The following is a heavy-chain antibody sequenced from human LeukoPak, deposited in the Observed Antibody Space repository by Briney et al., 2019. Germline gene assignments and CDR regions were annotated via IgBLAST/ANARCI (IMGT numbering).Heavy chain of an antibody. D-gene: IGHD3-10*01. CDR1: GYTFTSYG. Sequence: ASVKVSCKASGYTFTSYGISWVRQAPGQGLEWMGWISAYNGNTNYAQKLQGRVTMTTDTSTSTAYMELRSLRSDDTAVYYCARGFTFRNYYYYMDVWGKGTTVTVSS. CDR3: ARGFTFRNYYYYMDV. CDR2: ISAYNGNT. J-gene: IGHJ6*03. V-gene: IGHV1-18*01.